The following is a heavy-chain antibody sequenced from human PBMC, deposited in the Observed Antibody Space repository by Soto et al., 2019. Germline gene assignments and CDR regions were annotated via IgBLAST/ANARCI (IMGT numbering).Heavy chain of an antibody. D-gene: IGHD5-18*01. CDR1: VFTFSNAW. CDR3: TFTAMVTLDYYYYGMDV. CDR2: IKSKTDGGTT. V-gene: IGHV3-15*01. J-gene: IGHJ6*02. Sequence: LRLSCAASVFTFSNAWMSWVRQAPGKGLEWVGRIKSKTDGGTTDYAAPVKGRFTISRDDSKNTLYLQMNSLKTEDTAVYYCTFTAMVTLDYYYYGMDVWGQGTTVTVSS.